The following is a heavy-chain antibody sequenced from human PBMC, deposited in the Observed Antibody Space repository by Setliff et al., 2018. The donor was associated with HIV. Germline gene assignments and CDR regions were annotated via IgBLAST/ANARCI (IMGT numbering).Heavy chain of an antibody. V-gene: IGHV3-33*01. D-gene: IGHD5-12*01. J-gene: IGHJ2*01. Sequence: GGSLRLSCAASGFTFHSYGMHWVRQAPGKGLEWVAVIWYDGRNKYYADSVKGRFTISRDNSKNTLCLQINSLRAEDTAVYYCARDRDTTIWYFDLWGRGTLVTVSS. CDR1: GFTFHSYG. CDR3: ARDRDTTIWYFDL. CDR2: IWYDGRNK.